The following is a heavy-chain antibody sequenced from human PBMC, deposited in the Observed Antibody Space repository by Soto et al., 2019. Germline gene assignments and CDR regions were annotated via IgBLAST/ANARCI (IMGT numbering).Heavy chain of an antibody. V-gene: IGHV3-23*01. CDR1: GFTFSSHA. CDR2: ISAGSEGA. Sequence: EVQLLESGGGLVQPGGALRLSCAASGFTFSSHAKSWVRQAPEKELEWISSISAGSEGAYYADSVKGRFTISRDNSNNTLYLQMNSLRAEDTAVYYCARDLWWYLHWGQGNLVTVSS. J-gene: IGHJ4*02. CDR3: ARDLWWYLH. D-gene: IGHD2-15*01.